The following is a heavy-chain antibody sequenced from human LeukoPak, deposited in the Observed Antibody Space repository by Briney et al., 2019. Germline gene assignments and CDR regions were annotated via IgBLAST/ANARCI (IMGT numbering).Heavy chain of an antibody. J-gene: IGHJ6*03. Sequence: ASVKVSCKASGYTFSSYYVHWVRQAPGQGLEWMGIINPSGGSTSYAQNLQGRVTMTKDTSTSTVYMELSSLRSEDTAVYYCARGGVPAANDYYYYMDVWGKGTTVTVSS. V-gene: IGHV1-46*01. CDR2: INPSGGST. D-gene: IGHD2-2*01. CDR1: GYTFSSYY. CDR3: ARGGVPAANDYYYYMDV.